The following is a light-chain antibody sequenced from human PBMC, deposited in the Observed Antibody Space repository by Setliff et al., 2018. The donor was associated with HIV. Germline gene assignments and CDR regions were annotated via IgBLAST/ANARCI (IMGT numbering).Light chain of an antibody. V-gene: IGLV2-14*03. J-gene: IGLJ2*01. CDR3: NSYTSRSNFI. CDR2: AVT. Sequence: QSALAQPASLSGSPGQSITISCTGTTSDIGGYNFVSWYQQHPGKAPILLIYAVTKRPSRVSARFSASKSGNTASLTISGLQDEDEADYYCNSYTSRSNFIFGGGTK. CDR1: TSDIGGYNF.